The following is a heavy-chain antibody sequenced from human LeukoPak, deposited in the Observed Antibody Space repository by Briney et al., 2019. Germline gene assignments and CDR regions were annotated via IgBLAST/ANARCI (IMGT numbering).Heavy chain of an antibody. Sequence: RASVKVSCKASGGTFSSYAISWVRQAPGQGLEWMGGIIPIFGTANYAQKFQGRVTITADKSTSTAYMELSSLRSEDTAVYYCAGGMTTVTTDAFDIWGQGTMVTVSS. J-gene: IGHJ3*02. CDR3: AGGMTTVTTDAFDI. D-gene: IGHD4-17*01. CDR2: IIPIFGTA. CDR1: GGTFSSYA. V-gene: IGHV1-69*06.